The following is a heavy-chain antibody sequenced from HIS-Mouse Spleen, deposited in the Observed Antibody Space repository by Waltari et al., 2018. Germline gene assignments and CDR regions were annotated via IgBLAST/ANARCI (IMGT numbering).Heavy chain of an antibody. CDR2: IYYSGST. Sequence: QLQLQESGPGLVKPSETLSFTCTVSGGSISSSSYYWGWIRQPPGKGLEWIGSIYYSGSTYYNPSLKSRVTISVDTSKNQFSLKLSSVTAADTAVYYCASNWGIGAFDIWGQGTMVTVSS. CDR3: ASNWGIGAFDI. CDR1: GGSISSSSYY. J-gene: IGHJ3*02. D-gene: IGHD7-27*01. V-gene: IGHV4-39*01.